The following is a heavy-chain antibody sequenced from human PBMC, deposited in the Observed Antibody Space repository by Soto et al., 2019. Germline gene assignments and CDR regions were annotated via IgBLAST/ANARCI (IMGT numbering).Heavy chain of an antibody. V-gene: IGHV3-30-3*01. D-gene: IGHD7-27*01. CDR3: ARHLSHLRTGWLDP. CDR1: GFTFINYA. J-gene: IGHJ5*02. Sequence: QEQLVESGGGVVQPGRSLRLSCRVSGFTFINYAMHWVRQAPGKRLEWVALISGDGTNQYYADSVKGRFTISRDNSRNTLYLQMSSLRADDTAVYYCARHLSHLRTGWLDPWGQGTLVTVSS. CDR2: ISGDGTNQ.